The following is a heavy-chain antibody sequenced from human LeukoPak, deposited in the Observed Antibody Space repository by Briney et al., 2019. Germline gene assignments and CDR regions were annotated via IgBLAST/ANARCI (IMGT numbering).Heavy chain of an antibody. J-gene: IGHJ4*02. CDR3: ARSRQGNSYGLN. CDR1: GFTFSSYW. Sequence: GGSLRLSCAASGFTFSSYWMHWVRQAPGKGLVWVSRIDSDGSETMYADSVKGRFTISRDNAKDTFYLQMNSLRAEDTAVYYCARSRQGNSYGLNWGQGTLVTVSS. V-gene: IGHV3-74*03. CDR2: IDSDGSET. D-gene: IGHD5-18*01.